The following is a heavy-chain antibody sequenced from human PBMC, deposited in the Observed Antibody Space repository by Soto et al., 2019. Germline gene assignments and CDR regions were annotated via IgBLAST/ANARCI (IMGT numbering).Heavy chain of an antibody. D-gene: IGHD2-8*01. CDR2: ISGSGGST. CDR1: GFTFSSYA. J-gene: IGHJ4*02. V-gene: IGHV3-23*01. CDR3: AKDWNHCTNGVCYFDY. Sequence: GGSLRLSCAASGFTFSSYAMSWVRQAPGKGLEWVSAISGSGGSTYYADSVKGRFTISRDNSKNTLYLQMNSLRAEDTAVYYCAKDWNHCTNGVCYFDYWGQGTLVTVSS.